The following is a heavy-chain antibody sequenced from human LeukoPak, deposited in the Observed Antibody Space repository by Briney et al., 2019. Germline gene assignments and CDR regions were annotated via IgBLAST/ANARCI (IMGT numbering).Heavy chain of an antibody. CDR3: ARAAPLGGYYYYMDV. CDR1: GFTFSSYA. J-gene: IGHJ6*03. CDR2: ISYDGSNK. V-gene: IGHV3-30-3*01. Sequence: GGSLRLSCAASGFTFSSYAMHWVRQAPGKGLEWVAVISYDGSNKYYADSVKGRFTISRDNSKNTLYLQMNSLRAEDTAVYYCARAAPLGGYYYYMDVWGKGTTVTVSS.